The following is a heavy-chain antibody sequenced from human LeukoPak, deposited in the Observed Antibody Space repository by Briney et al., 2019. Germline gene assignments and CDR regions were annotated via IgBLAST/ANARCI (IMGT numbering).Heavy chain of an antibody. D-gene: IGHD3-16*01. CDR3: ARVMTPGFDVFDF. CDR1: GFTFSNYW. J-gene: IGHJ3*01. V-gene: IGHV3-7*05. Sequence: PGGSLRLSCAASGFTFSNYWMSWVRQAPGKGLEWVANIKQDGSEKYYVDSVKGRFTTSRDNARNSLHLQMNSLRAEDTAVYYCARVMTPGFDVFDFWGQGTMVTVSS. CDR2: IKQDGSEK.